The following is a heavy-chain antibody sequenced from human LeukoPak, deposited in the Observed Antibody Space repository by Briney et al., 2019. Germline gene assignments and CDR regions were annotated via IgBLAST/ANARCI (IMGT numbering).Heavy chain of an antibody. CDR3: ARDRGWHGVYNWFDP. Sequence: SETLSLTCTVSGGSISSGSYYWSWIRQPAGKGLEWIGRIYTSGSTNYNPSLKSRVTISVDTSKNQFSLKLSSVTAEDTAVYYCARDRGWHGVYNWFDPWGQGTLVTVSS. CDR2: IYTSGST. CDR1: GGSISSGSYY. J-gene: IGHJ5*02. D-gene: IGHD4-17*01. V-gene: IGHV4-61*02.